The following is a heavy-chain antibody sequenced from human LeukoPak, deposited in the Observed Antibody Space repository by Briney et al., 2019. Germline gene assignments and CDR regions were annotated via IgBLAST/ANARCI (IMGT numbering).Heavy chain of an antibody. CDR3: ASQYCSSSSCYAGEHDY. Sequence: PSETLSLTCTVSGGSISSSSYYGGWIRQPPGKGLEWIGSLYYSGHTYYNPSLKSRVTISIDTSKNQFSLRLTSVTAADTAVYYCASQYCSSSSCYAGEHDYWGQGTLVTVSS. CDR1: GGSISSSSYY. CDR2: LYYSGHT. V-gene: IGHV4-39*01. D-gene: IGHD2-2*01. J-gene: IGHJ4*02.